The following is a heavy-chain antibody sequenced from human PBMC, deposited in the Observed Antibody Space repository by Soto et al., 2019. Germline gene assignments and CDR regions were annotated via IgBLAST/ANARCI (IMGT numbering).Heavy chain of an antibody. CDR1: GYTFTSYY. J-gene: IGHJ4*02. CDR2: INPSGGST. V-gene: IGHV1-46*01. Sequence: QVQLVQSGAEVKKPGASVKVSCKASGYTFTSYYMHWVRQAPGQGLEWMGIINPSGGSTSYAQKFQGRVTMTRDTSTSTVYMELSSLRSEDTAVYYCARDKGRRDRKLDYYDSSGPGYWGQGTLVTVSS. CDR3: ARDKGRRDRKLDYYDSSGPGY. D-gene: IGHD3-22*01.